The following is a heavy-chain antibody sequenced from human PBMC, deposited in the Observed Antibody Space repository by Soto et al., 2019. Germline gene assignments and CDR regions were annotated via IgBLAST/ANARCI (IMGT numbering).Heavy chain of an antibody. V-gene: IGHV1-8*01. J-gene: IGHJ4*02. Sequence: ASVKVSCKASGYTFTSYDINWVRQATGQGLEWMGWMNPNSGNTGYAQKFQGRVTMTRNTSISTAYMELSSLRYEDTAVYYWGRGPLHLGGVSLSRFIYGGQGTLVPVP. CDR2: MNPNSGNT. CDR1: GYTFTSYD. D-gene: IGHD3-16*02. CDR3: GRGPLHLGGVSLSRFIY.